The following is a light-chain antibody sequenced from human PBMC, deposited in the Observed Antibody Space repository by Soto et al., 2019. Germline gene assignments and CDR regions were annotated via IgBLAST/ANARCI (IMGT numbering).Light chain of an antibody. Sequence: QSVLTQPASVSGSPGQSIAISCTGTSSDVGGYSFVSWYQQHPGKAPKVMIYDVSNRPSGVSDRFSGSKSGNTASLTISGLQAEDEADYYCSSYTSSSLYVFGTGTQLTVL. CDR1: SSDVGGYSF. J-gene: IGLJ1*01. CDR2: DVS. V-gene: IGLV2-14*01. CDR3: SSYTSSSLYV.